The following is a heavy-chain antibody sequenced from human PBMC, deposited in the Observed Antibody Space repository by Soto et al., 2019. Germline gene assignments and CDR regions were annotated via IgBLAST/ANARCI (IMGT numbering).Heavy chain of an antibody. CDR3: ARLSTWSGYYVYSHFYMDL. CDR2: IIPILGIA. Sequence: GASVKVSCKASGGTFSSYTISWVRQAPGQGLEWMGRIIPILGIANYAQKFQGRVTITADTSKNQFSLRLSSVSAADTAVFYCARLSTWSGYYVYSHFYMDLWGKGTTVTVSS. D-gene: IGHD3-3*01. J-gene: IGHJ6*03. V-gene: IGHV1-69*02. CDR1: GGTFSSYT.